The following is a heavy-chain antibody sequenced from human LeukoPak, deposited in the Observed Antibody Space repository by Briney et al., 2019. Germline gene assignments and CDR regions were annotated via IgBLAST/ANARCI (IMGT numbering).Heavy chain of an antibody. CDR1: GYTFPSYF. Sequence: ASVKVSCKASGYTFPSYFMHWVRQAPGQGLEWMGIINPTGGSTTYAQKFQGRVTMTRDTSTSTVYMELSSLRSEDTAVYYCARTAGRTFDYWGQGTLVTVSS. D-gene: IGHD6-6*01. CDR2: INPTGGST. V-gene: IGHV1-46*01. J-gene: IGHJ4*02. CDR3: ARTAGRTFDY.